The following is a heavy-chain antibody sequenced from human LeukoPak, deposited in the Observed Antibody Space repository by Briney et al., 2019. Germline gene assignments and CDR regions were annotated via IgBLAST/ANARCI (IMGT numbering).Heavy chain of an antibody. CDR3: ARGGLGGEALEV. D-gene: IGHD3-10*01. Sequence: GGSLRLSCAASGFTVSGHYMSWVRQAPGKGLEWVSVIHSGGTAYYADSVKGRFTISRDNSKNTLFLQLNSPRPEDTALYYCARGGLGGEALEVWGQGTMVTVSS. CDR1: GFTVSGHY. V-gene: IGHV3-66*02. CDR2: IHSGGTA. J-gene: IGHJ3*01.